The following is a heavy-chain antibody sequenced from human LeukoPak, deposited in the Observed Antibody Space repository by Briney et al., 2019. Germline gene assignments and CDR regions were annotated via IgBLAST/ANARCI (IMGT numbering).Heavy chain of an antibody. J-gene: IGHJ4*02. CDR3: AKDPGQQLVRFYFDY. Sequence: PGGSLRLSCAASGFTFSSYDIHWVRQAPGKGLEWVAFIRYDGSNKYYADSVRGRFTISRDNSKNSLYLQMNSLRAEDTALYYCAKDPGQQLVRFYFDYWGQGTLVTVSS. CDR1: GFTFSSYD. D-gene: IGHD6-13*01. V-gene: IGHV3-30*02. CDR2: IRYDGSNK.